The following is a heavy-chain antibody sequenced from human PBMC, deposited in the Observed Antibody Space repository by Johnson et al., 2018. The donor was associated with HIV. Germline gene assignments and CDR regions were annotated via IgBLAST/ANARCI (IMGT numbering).Heavy chain of an antibody. CDR1: GFTFSRYA. CDR3: ARERGYFGNPAFDI. V-gene: IGHV3-30*04. J-gene: IGHJ3*02. Sequence: QVQLVESGGGVVRPGGSLRLSCAASGFTFSRYAVHWFRQAPGKGLEWVAIITHDGSKKYYADSVQGRFTISRDDSKNTLYLQMSSLRPEDTAVYYCARERGYFGNPAFDIWGQGTMVTVSS. CDR2: ITHDGSKK. D-gene: IGHD4-23*01.